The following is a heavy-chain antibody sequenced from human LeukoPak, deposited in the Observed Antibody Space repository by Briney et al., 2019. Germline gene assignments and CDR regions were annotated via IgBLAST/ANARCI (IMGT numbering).Heavy chain of an antibody. D-gene: IGHD6-13*01. Sequence: ASVKVSCKVSGYTLTELSMNWVRQAPGKGLEWMGGFDPEDGETIYAQKFQGRVTMTEDTSTDTAYMELSSLRSEDTAVYYCATGGPIAAAVGYYFEYWGQGTLVTVSS. J-gene: IGHJ4*02. CDR1: GYTLTELS. V-gene: IGHV1-24*01. CDR2: FDPEDGET. CDR3: ATGGPIAAAVGYYFEY.